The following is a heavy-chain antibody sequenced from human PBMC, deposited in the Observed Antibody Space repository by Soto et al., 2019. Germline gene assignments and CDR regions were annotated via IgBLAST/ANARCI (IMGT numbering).Heavy chain of an antibody. CDR3: ARRVTGYDFWSGTAENYYYYYMDV. V-gene: IGHV4-59*08. CDR2: IYYSGST. Sequence: PSGTMCLTCTVSGGSISGYYWGWIRQPPGKGLEWIGYIYYSGSTNYNPSLKSRVTISVDTSKNQFSLKLSSVTAADTAVYYCARRVTGYDFWSGTAENYYYYYMDVWGKGTTVTVSS. D-gene: IGHD3-3*01. J-gene: IGHJ6*03. CDR1: GGSISGYY.